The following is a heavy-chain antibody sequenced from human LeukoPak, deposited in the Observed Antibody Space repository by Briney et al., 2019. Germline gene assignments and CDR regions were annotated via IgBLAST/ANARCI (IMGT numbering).Heavy chain of an antibody. J-gene: IGHJ4*02. CDR1: GGSINSYY. CDR3: ATWSGDYSFDF. CDR2: IHTSGST. V-gene: IGHV4-4*07. Sequence: SDTLSLTCTLSGGSINSYYWSWIRQPAGKGLEWIGRIHTSGSTNSNPSLKSRVTMSVDTSKNQFSLGLSSVTAADTAVYYCATWSGDYSFDFWGQGTLVTVSS. D-gene: IGHD3-3*01.